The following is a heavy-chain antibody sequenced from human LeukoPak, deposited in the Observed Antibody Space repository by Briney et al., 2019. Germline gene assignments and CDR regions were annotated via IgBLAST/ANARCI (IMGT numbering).Heavy chain of an antibody. D-gene: IGHD3-22*01. CDR2: ISSSTI. V-gene: IGHV3-48*01. CDR1: GFTFSSYS. J-gene: IGHJ4*02. CDR3: AKVGYDSSGYPYYFDY. Sequence: PGGSLRLSCAASGFTFSSYSMNWVRQAPGKGLEWVSYISSSTIYYADSVKGRFTISRDNAKNSLYLQMNSLRAEDTAVYYCAKVGYDSSGYPYYFDYWGQGTLATVSS.